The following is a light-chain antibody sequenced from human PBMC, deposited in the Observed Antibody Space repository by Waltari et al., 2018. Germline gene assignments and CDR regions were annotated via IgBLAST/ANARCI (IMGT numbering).Light chain of an antibody. CDR2: EVS. J-gene: IGLJ2*01. CDR3: SSYAGSNNFVV. V-gene: IGLV2-8*01. CDR1: SSDVGDYNY. Sequence: QSALTQSPSASGSPGQSVTISCTGISSDVGDYNYVSWYQQHTGQAPKVMIYEVSKRPSGVPDRFSGSKSGNTASLTVSGLQAEDEADYYCSSYAGSNNFVVFGGGTKLTVL.